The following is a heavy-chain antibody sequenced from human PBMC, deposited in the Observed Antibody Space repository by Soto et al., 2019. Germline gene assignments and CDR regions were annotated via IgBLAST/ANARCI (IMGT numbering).Heavy chain of an antibody. Sequence: GASVKVSCKASGYTFTSYGISWVRQAPGQGPEWMGWISAYNGNTNYAQKLQGRVTMTTDTSTSTAYMELRSLRSDDTAVYYCARDTHYYDSSGYYRDDAFDIWGQGTMVTVSS. CDR1: GYTFTSYG. V-gene: IGHV1-18*04. J-gene: IGHJ3*02. CDR2: ISAYNGNT. D-gene: IGHD3-22*01. CDR3: ARDTHYYDSSGYYRDDAFDI.